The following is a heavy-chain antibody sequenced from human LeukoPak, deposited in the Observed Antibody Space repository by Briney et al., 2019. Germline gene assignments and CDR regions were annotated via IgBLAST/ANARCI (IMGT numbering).Heavy chain of an antibody. CDR2: IIPILGIA. D-gene: IGHD6-13*01. Sequence: SVKVSCKASGGTFSSYTISWVRQAPGQGLEWMGRIIPILGIANYAQKFQGRVTITAGKSTSTAYMELSSLRSEGTAVYYCASPEYSSSWYWFDPWGQGTLVTVSS. V-gene: IGHV1-69*02. J-gene: IGHJ5*02. CDR1: GGTFSSYT. CDR3: ASPEYSSSWYWFDP.